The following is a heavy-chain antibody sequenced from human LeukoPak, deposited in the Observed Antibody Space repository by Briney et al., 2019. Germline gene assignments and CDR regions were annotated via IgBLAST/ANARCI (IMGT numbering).Heavy chain of an antibody. CDR1: GFTFSSYA. D-gene: IGHD4-17*01. V-gene: IGHV3-15*01. J-gene: IGHJ6*02. Sequence: PGRSLRLSCAASGFTFSSYAMHWVRQAPGKGLEWVGRIKSKTDGGTTDYAAPVKGRFTISRDDSKNTLYLQMNSLKTEDTAVYYCTTFSSASGDYGSPYYYYGMDVWGQGTTVTVSS. CDR3: TTFSSASGDYGSPYYYYGMDV. CDR2: IKSKTDGGTT.